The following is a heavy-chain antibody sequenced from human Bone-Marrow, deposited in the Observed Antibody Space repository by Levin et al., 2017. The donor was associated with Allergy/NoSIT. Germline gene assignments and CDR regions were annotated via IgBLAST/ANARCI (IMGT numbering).Heavy chain of an antibody. Sequence: HAGGSLRLSCAASGFTFSSYAMSWVRQAPGKGLEWVSAISGSGGSTYYADSVKGRFTISRDNSKNTLYLQMNSLRAEDTAVYYCAKSHLEWLLYSDYWGQGTLVTVSS. V-gene: IGHV3-23*01. J-gene: IGHJ4*02. CDR1: GFTFSSYA. CDR3: AKSHLEWLLYSDY. CDR2: ISGSGGST. D-gene: IGHD3-3*01.